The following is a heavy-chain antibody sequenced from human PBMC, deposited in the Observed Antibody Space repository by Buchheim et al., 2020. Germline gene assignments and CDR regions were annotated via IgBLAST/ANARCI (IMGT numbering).Heavy chain of an antibody. J-gene: IGHJ6*03. CDR2: ISSSSSTI. CDR1: GFTFSSYS. Sequence: EVQLVESGGGLVQPGGSLRLSCAASGFTFSSYSMNWVRQAPGKGLEWVSYISSSSSTIYYADSVKGRFTISRDNAKNSLYWQMNSLRAEDTAVYYCARDHASNYDILTGYYSYYYYYYMDVWGKGTT. D-gene: IGHD3-9*01. V-gene: IGHV3-48*01. CDR3: ARDHASNYDILTGYYSYYYYYYMDV.